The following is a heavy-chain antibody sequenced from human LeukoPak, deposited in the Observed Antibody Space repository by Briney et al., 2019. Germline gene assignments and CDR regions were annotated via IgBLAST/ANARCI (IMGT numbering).Heavy chain of an antibody. D-gene: IGHD1-26*01. V-gene: IGHV4-59*01. CDR1: GGSISTYY. J-gene: IGHJ6*02. CDR3: ARQSGYAMDV. Sequence: SETLTLTCTVSGGSISTYYWSWIRQPPGKGLDWIGYIYYSGSTNYNPSLKSRVTMSVDTSKNQFSLRLNSVTAADTAVYYCARQSGYAMDVWGQGRTVTVSS. CDR2: IYYSGST.